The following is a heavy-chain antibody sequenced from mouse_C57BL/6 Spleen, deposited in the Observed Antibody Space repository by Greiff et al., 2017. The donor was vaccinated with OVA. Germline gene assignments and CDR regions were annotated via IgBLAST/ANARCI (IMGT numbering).Heavy chain of an antibody. V-gene: IGHV1-78*01. CDR2: IYPRDGST. D-gene: IGHD1-1*01. CDR1: GYTFTDHT. Sequence: VHLVESDAELVKPGASVKISCKVSGYTFTDHTIHWMKQRPEQGLEWIGYIYPRDGSTKYNEKFKGKATLTADKSSSTAYMQLNSLTSEDSAVYFCARRGHYYGSSYGYFDVWGTGTTVTVSS. CDR3: ARRGHYYGSSYGYFDV. J-gene: IGHJ1*03.